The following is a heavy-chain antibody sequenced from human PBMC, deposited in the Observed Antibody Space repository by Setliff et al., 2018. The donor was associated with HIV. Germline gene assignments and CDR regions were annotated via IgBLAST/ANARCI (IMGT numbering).Heavy chain of an antibody. J-gene: IGHJ6*03. CDR2: ISAYNGHT. V-gene: IGHV1-18*01. CDR3: ATAGEMATIGYSYYYMGV. D-gene: IGHD3-10*01. Sequence: ASVKVSCKASGYTFTSYGFSWVRQAPGQGLEWMGWISAYNGHTNYAQKFQGRVTITADESRSTAYLELSSLRSEDTAVYYCATAGEMATIGYSYYYMGVWGKGTTVTVSS. CDR1: GYTFTSYG.